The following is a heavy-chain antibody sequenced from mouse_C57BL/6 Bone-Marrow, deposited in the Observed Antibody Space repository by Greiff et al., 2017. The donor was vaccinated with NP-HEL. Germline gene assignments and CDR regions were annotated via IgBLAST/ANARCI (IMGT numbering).Heavy chain of an antibody. Sequence: QVTLKVCGPGILQPSQTLSLTCSFSGFSLSTFGMGVGWIRQPSGKGLEWLAHIWWDDDKYYNPALKSRLTISKDTSKNQVFLKIANVDTADTATYYCARIPFYYGSSSWYFDVWGTGTTVTVSS. CDR1: GFSLSTFGMG. D-gene: IGHD1-1*01. CDR3: ARIPFYYGSSSWYFDV. CDR2: IWWDDDK. J-gene: IGHJ1*03. V-gene: IGHV8-8*01.